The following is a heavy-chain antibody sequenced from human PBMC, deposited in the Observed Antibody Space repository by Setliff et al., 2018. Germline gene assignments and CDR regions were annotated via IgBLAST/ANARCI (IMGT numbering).Heavy chain of an antibody. CDR3: TRDIVVFTDIDYYSCMDV. Sequence: PGGSLRLSCAASGFAFNTYWMHWVRQVPGKGLVWVARINGDGSVANYADAVKGRFTISRDNAKNTLSLQMNTLKAEDTAVYYCTRDIVVFTDIDYYSCMDVWGQGTAVTVSS. CDR1: GFAFNTYW. J-gene: IGHJ6*02. D-gene: IGHD2-21*01. V-gene: IGHV3-74*01. CDR2: INGDGSVA.